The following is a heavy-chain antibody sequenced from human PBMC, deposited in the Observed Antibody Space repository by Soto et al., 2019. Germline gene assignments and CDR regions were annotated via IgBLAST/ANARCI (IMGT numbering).Heavy chain of an antibody. D-gene: IGHD4-17*01. CDR2: ISAYNGNT. CDR3: ARSPDYGDYVGGRFDP. CDR1: GYTFTSYG. Sequence: QVQLVQSGAEVKKSGASVKVSCKASGYTFTSYGISWVRQAPGQGLEWMGWISAYNGNTNYAQKLQGRVTMTTDTSTSTAYMELRSLRSDDTAVYYCARSPDYGDYVGGRFDPWGQGTLVTVSS. J-gene: IGHJ5*02. V-gene: IGHV1-18*01.